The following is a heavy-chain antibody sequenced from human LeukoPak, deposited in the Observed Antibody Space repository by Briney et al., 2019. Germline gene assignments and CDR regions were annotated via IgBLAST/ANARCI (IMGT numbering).Heavy chain of an antibody. J-gene: IGHJ4*02. D-gene: IGHD3-22*01. CDR3: ARSYDSSGYYDY. Sequence: GESLKISCKGSGYTFTTYWIGWVRQMPGKGLEWMGIIYPGDSDTRYSPSFQGQVTISANKSISTAYLQWSSLKASDTAMYYCARSYDSSGYYDYWGQGTLVTVSS. CDR1: GYTFTTYW. CDR2: IYPGDSDT. V-gene: IGHV5-51*01.